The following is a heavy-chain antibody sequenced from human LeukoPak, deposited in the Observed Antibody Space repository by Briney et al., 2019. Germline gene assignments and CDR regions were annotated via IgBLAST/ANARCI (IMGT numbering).Heavy chain of an antibody. D-gene: IGHD1-14*01. V-gene: IGHV4-59*01. J-gene: IGHJ4*02. CDR3: ARGGRISAGGIYYFDY. CDR1: GGSLSSYY. CDR2: IYSSVTT. Sequence: SETLSLTCTVSGGSLSSYYWNWIRQPPGKGLEWIGCIYSSVTTNNPTLKSRVTISGDKSKNQFSLKLSSVTAADTAVYYCARGGRISAGGIYYFDYWGQGTLVTVSS.